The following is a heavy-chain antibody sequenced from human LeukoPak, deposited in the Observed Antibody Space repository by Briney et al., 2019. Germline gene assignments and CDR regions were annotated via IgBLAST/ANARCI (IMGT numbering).Heavy chain of an antibody. CDR3: VRAGTSGWDYYNYAMDV. V-gene: IGHV3-7*01. Sequence: PGGSLRLSCAASGFTFSTYWMSWVRQAPGKGLEWVANIKPDGNEKYYVHAVDGLFTISRDNAKTSLFLQMNSLRAEDTAVYYCVRAGTSGWDYYNYAMDVWGQGTTVTVSS. CDR2: IKPDGNEK. CDR1: GFTFSTYW. J-gene: IGHJ6*02. D-gene: IGHD6-19*01.